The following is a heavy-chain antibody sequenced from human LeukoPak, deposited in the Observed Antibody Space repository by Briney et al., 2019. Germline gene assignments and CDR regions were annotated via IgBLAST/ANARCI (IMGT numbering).Heavy chain of an antibody. CDR1: GYTFTGYY. CDR3: AARRGGRFSSSWPLDY. J-gene: IGHJ4*02. CDR2: INPNSGGT. Sequence: GASVKVSCKASGYTFTGYYMHWVRQAPGQGLEWMGWINPNSGGTNYAQKFQGRVTMTRDTSISTAYMELSRLRSDDTAVYYCAARRGGRFSSSWPLDYWGQGTLVTVSS. V-gene: IGHV1-2*02. D-gene: IGHD6-13*01.